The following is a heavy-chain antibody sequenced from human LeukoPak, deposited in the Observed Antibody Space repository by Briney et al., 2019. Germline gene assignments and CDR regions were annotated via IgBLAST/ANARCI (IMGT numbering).Heavy chain of an antibody. V-gene: IGHV1-2*02. J-gene: IGHJ5*02. D-gene: IGHD2-15*01. CDR3: ARGYCSGGSCSGAWFDP. CDR1: GYTFTDCH. Sequence: ASVKVSCKASGYTFTDCHMHWVRQAPGQGLEWMGWINPNSGGTNYAQKFQGRVTMTRDTSISTVYIELSRLRSDDTAVYYCARGYCSGGSCSGAWFDPWGQGTLVTVSS. CDR2: INPNSGGT.